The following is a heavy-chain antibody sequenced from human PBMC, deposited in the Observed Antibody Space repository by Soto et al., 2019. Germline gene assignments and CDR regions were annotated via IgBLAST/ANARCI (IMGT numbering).Heavy chain of an antibody. CDR2: ISGSGGST. Sequence: PGGSLRLSCAASGFTFSSYAMSWVRQAPGKGLEWVSAISGSGGSTYYADSVKGRLTISRDNSKNTLYLQMNSLRAEDTAVYYCAKAYYDFWSGYSYYFDYWGQGTLVTVSS. V-gene: IGHV3-23*01. CDR1: GFTFSSYA. CDR3: AKAYYDFWSGYSYYFDY. J-gene: IGHJ4*02. D-gene: IGHD3-3*01.